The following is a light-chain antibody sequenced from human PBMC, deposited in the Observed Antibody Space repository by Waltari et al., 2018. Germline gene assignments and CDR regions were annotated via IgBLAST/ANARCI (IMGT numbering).Light chain of an antibody. Sequence: QSALTQPASVSGSPGQSIAISCTGTSNDVGGYDYVSWYQQHPDKAPKLLIYEVTNRPSGVPDRFSGSKSGNTASLTISGLQPEDEADYYCCSYAGRGTYVFGSGTKVTVL. CDR1: SNDVGGYDY. CDR2: EVT. J-gene: IGLJ1*01. CDR3: CSYAGRGTYV. V-gene: IGLV2-14*01.